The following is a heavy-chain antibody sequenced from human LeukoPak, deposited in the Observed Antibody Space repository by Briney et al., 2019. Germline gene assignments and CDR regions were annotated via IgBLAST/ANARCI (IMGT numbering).Heavy chain of an antibody. CDR2: ISSSGGST. CDR1: AFTFISYA. D-gene: IGHD1-1*01. Sequence: GGSLRLSCAASAFTFISYAMSWVRHAPGKGLEWGSAISSSGGSTYYADAVKGRFTISRDNSKNTLYLQMNSLRAEDTAVYYCAKDLRVWPYNYWGQGTLVTVSS. J-gene: IGHJ4*02. V-gene: IGHV3-23*01. CDR3: AKDLRVWPYNY.